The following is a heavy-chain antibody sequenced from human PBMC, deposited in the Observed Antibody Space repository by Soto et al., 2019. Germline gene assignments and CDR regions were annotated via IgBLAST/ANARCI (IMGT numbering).Heavy chain of an antibody. CDR1: GGSMSSGGYY. CDR3: ARGDGSWAFVGY. J-gene: IGHJ4*02. D-gene: IGHD6-13*01. Sequence: QVQLQESGPGLVKPSQTLSLTCTVSGGSMSSGGYYWSWIRQHPGGGLEWIGYISYSGSSYYSPSLRSRLRVSVDTSKNQFSLKLSSVTAADTAVYYCARGDGSWAFVGYWGQGTLVAVSS. CDR2: ISYSGSS. V-gene: IGHV4-31*03.